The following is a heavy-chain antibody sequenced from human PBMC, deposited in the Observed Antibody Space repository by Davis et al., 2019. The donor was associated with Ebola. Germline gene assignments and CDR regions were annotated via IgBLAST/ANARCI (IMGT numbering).Heavy chain of an antibody. Sequence: GESLKISCAASGFIINGYGLNWVRQAPGKGLEWVSFISVGSDKSYYADSVQGRFTISRDNAKNSLYLQMNRLRDEDTAVYYCAFRNLGTYSGHFMANWGQGTLVTVSS. CDR1: GFIINGYG. V-gene: IGHV3-48*02. CDR2: ISVGSDKS. D-gene: IGHD1-26*01. CDR3: AFRNLGTYSGHFMAN. J-gene: IGHJ4*02.